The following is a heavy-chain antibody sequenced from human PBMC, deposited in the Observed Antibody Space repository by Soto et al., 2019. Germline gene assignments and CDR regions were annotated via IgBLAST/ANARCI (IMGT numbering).Heavy chain of an antibody. CDR1: GFTFSSYA. J-gene: IGHJ4*02. CDR3: ARDKSPYSSGWHNRHFDY. V-gene: IGHV3-30-3*01. D-gene: IGHD6-19*01. Sequence: QVQLVESGGGVVQPGRSLRLSCAASGFTFSSYAMHWVRQAPGKGLEWVAVISYDGSNKYYADSVKGRFTISRDNSKNALYLQMNRLRAEDTAVYYWARDKSPYSSGWHNRHFDYWGQGTLVTVSS. CDR2: ISYDGSNK.